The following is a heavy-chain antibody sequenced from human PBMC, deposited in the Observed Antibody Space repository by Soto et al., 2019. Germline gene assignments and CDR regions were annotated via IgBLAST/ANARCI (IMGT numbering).Heavy chain of an antibody. CDR1: GYTFTGYY. V-gene: IGHV1-2*04. Sequence: ASVKVSCKASGYTFTGYYMHWVRQAPGQGLEWMGWINPNSGGTNYAQKFQGWVTMTRDTSISTAYMELSRLRSDDTAVYYCVRAFSPVRVRFDYWGQGTLVTVSS. J-gene: IGHJ4*02. CDR3: VRAFSPVRVRFDY. CDR2: INPNSGGT. D-gene: IGHD3-10*01.